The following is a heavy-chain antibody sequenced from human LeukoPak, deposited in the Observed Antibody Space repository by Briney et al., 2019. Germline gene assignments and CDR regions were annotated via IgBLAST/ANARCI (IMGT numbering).Heavy chain of an antibody. CDR1: GYTFPSYA. D-gene: IGHD6-13*01. Sequence: ALVKVSCKASGYTFPSYAISWVRQAPGQGLEWMGWISAYNGATKYAQKLQGRVTMTTDTSTSTAYVELRSLRSDDTAVYYCARDRSSSWYYFDYWGQGTLVTVSS. CDR3: ARDRSSSWYYFDY. V-gene: IGHV1-18*01. J-gene: IGHJ4*02. CDR2: ISAYNGAT.